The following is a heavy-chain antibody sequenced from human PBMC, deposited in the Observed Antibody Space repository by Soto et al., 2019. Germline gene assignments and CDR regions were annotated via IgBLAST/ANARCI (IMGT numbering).Heavy chain of an antibody. J-gene: IGHJ1*01. V-gene: IGHV3-15*01. CDR3: PTSPTFSSVGPETYLLH. CDR1: GFTFSNAW. D-gene: IGHD1-26*01. Sequence: EVLLLESGGGLVKPGGSLRLSCGASGFTFSNAWLTWVRQAPGKGLAWVGRIKSKTDGGTTDYAAPVKGRFTIPRDESKHTLYLQMNSLKTEDTTVHYCPTSPTFSSVGPETYLLHWGQGTLVTVSS. CDR2: IKSKTDGGTT.